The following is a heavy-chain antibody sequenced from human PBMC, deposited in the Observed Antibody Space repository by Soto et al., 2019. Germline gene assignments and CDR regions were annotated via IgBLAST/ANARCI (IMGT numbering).Heavy chain of an antibody. Sequence: QLQLQASGSGLVKPSQTLSLNCAVSGGSISSGGYAWSWIRQPPGKGLEWIGYMYHSGSTYYNPSLKRRVTISIDRSKNQFSLKLSSVTAADTAVYYCARVPDYWGQGILVTVSS. CDR2: MYHSGST. J-gene: IGHJ4*02. V-gene: IGHV4-30-2*01. D-gene: IGHD2-2*01. CDR3: ARVPDY. CDR1: GGSISSGGYA.